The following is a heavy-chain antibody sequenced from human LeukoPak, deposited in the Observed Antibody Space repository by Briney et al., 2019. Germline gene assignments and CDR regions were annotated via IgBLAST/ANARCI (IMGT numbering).Heavy chain of an antibody. J-gene: IGHJ4*02. Sequence: SETLSLTCTVSGGSISSYYWSWIRQPAGKGLEWIGRIYTSGSTNYNPSLKSRVTMSVDTSKNQFSLKLSSVTAADTAVYYCARETYYYGSGSQIFDYWGQGTLVTVSS. CDR3: ARETYYYGSGSQIFDY. CDR2: IYTSGST. CDR1: GGSISSYY. D-gene: IGHD3-10*01. V-gene: IGHV4-4*07.